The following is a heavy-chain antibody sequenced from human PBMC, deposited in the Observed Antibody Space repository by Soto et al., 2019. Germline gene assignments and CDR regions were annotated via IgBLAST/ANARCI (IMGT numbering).Heavy chain of an antibody. CDR2: IRSKANSYAT. CDR3: TRHPNYYGSGSDAFDI. J-gene: IGHJ3*02. CDR1: GFTFSGSA. Sequence: EVQLVESGGGLVQPGGSLKLSCAASGFTFSGSAMHWVRQASGKGLEWVGRIRSKANSYATAYAASVKGRFTISRDDSKNTAYLQMNSLKTEDTAVYYCTRHPNYYGSGSDAFDIWGQGTMVTVSS. V-gene: IGHV3-73*02. D-gene: IGHD3-10*01.